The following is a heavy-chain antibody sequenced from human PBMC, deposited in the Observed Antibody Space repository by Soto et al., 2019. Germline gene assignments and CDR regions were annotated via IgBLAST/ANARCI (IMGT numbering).Heavy chain of an antibody. D-gene: IGHD2-2*01. V-gene: IGHV4-34*01. CDR3: ARRRYCSSTSCSRTPNWFDP. CDR2: INHSGST. CDR1: GGSFSGYY. J-gene: IGHJ5*02. Sequence: SETLSLTCAVYGGSFSGYYWSWIRQPPGKGLEWIGEINHSGSTNYNPSLKSRVTISVDTSKNQFSLKLSSVTAADTAVYYCARRRYCSSTSCSRTPNWFDPWAQGTLVPVSS.